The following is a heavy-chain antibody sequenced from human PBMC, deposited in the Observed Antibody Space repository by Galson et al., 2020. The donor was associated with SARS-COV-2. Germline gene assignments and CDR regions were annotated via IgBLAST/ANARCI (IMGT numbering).Heavy chain of an antibody. Sequence: ASVQVSCKASGYTFTSYDINWVRQATGQGLEWMGWMNPNSGNTGYAQKFQGRVTMTRNTSISTAYMELSSLRSEDTAVYYCARGGLITIFGVVRYYYYYYMDVWGKGTTVTVSS. D-gene: IGHD3-3*01. V-gene: IGHV1-8*01. CDR2: MNPNSGNT. CDR3: ARGGLITIFGVVRYYYYYYMDV. J-gene: IGHJ6*03. CDR1: GYTFTSYD.